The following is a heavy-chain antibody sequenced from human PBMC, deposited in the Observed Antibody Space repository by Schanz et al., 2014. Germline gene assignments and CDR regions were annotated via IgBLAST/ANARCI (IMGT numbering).Heavy chain of an antibody. V-gene: IGHV4-38-2*02. CDR1: DSSITSDYS. J-gene: IGHJ6*02. Sequence: QVQLQESGPGLVKPSETLSLTCTVSDSSITSDYSWGWIRQPPGKGLEWIGSIHQSGNAYYNPSLKSQAAIPFHPPKTQSPLGLKSVPAADTAVYYCYGMDVWGQGTTVTVSS. CDR3: YGMDV. CDR2: IHQSGNA.